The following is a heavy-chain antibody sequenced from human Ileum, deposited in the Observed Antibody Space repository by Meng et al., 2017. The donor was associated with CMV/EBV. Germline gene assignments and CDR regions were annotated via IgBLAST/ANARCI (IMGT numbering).Heavy chain of an antibody. Sequence: TYGFTFNDQWMNWVRQAQGKGRVWVSRIYDASLTNYAESVRGRFTISRDNAKNIVYLQMNSLRVEDTAVYYCARDRSFYGTGPHFDYWGQGALVTVSS. CDR3: ARDRSFYGTGPHFDY. V-gene: IGHV3-74*01. D-gene: IGHD2/OR15-2a*01. J-gene: IGHJ4*02. CDR1: GFTFNDQW. CDR2: IYDASLT.